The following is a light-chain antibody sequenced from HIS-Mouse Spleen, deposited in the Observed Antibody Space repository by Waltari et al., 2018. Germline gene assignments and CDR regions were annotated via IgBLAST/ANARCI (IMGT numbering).Light chain of an antibody. Sequence: DIQMTQSPSTLSASVGERVTITCRASQRISSWLAWYQQKPGKAPKLLIYKASSLESGVPSRFSGSGSGTEFTLTISSLQPDDFATYYCQQYNSPWTFGQGTKVEIK. J-gene: IGKJ1*01. CDR1: QRISSW. CDR3: QQYNSPWT. CDR2: KAS. V-gene: IGKV1-5*03.